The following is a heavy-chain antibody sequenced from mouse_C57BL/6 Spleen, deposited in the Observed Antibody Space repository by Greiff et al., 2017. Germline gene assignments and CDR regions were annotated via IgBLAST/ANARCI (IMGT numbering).Heavy chain of an antibody. V-gene: IGHV1-53*01. Sequence: QVQLQQPGAELVKPGASVKLSCKASGYTFTSYWMHWVRQRPGQGLEWIGNINPSSGGTNYTEKFKSKATLTVDKSSSTAYMQLSSLTSEDSAVYCVARYECRAPWSMDDWGQGTSVTVSS. J-gene: IGHJ4*01. CDR1: GYTFTSYW. CDR3: ARYECRAPWSMDD. CDR2: INPSSGGT. D-gene: IGHD3-3*01.